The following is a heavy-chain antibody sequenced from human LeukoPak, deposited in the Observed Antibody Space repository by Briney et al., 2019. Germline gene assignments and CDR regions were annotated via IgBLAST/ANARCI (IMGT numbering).Heavy chain of an antibody. Sequence: GGSLRLSCAASGFTFSSYAMHWVRQAPGKGLEWVAVISYDGSNKYYADSVKGRFTISRDISKNTLYLQMNSLRAEDTAVYYCARYTTLVLYSGQGTLVTVSS. V-gene: IGHV3-30-3*01. CDR2: ISYDGSNK. CDR3: ARYTTLVLY. CDR1: GFTFSSYA. J-gene: IGHJ4*02. D-gene: IGHD1-1*01.